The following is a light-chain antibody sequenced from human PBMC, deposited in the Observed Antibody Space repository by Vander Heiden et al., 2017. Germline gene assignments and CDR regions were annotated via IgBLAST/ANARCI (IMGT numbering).Light chain of an antibody. CDR3: CSYADTHLV. CDR1: TSDVGRYNL. V-gene: IGLV2-23*02. Sequence: QSALTQPASVSGSPGQSITISCTGTTSDVGRYNLVSWYQQQPGKVPTLIIFEVTKRPSGVSHRFSGSRSAYTASLTISGLQAEDEAYYYCCSYADTHLVFGGGTKVTVL. J-gene: IGLJ2*01. CDR2: EVT.